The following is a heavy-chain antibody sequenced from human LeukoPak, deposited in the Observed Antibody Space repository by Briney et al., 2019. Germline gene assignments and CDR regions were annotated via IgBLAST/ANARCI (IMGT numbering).Heavy chain of an antibody. CDR2: ISNDGSRK. D-gene: IGHD3-3*01. V-gene: IGHV3-30*03. CDR3: ARDRAWNYFDY. J-gene: IGHJ4*02. CDR1: GFTFSRHG. Sequence: GGSLRLTCAPSGFTFSRHGMHWVRQAPGKGLEWVAIISNDGSRKYYAHSVEGRFTISRDNSKNTLYLQMDSLRAEDTAVYYCARDRAWNYFDYWGQGTLVTVSS.